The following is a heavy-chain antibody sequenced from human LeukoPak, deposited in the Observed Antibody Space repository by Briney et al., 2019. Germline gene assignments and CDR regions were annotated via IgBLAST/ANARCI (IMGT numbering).Heavy chain of an antibody. D-gene: IGHD3-10*02. V-gene: IGHV3-30*18. CDR1: GFTFSNHG. J-gene: IGHJ6*04. CDR3: AELGITMIGGV. CDR2: ISYDGGDK. Sequence: GRSLRLSCAASGFTFSNHGMHWVRQAPGKGLEWVALISYDGGDKYYAESMKGRITISRDNAKNSLYLQMNSLRAEDTAVYYCAELGITMIGGVWGKGTTVTISS.